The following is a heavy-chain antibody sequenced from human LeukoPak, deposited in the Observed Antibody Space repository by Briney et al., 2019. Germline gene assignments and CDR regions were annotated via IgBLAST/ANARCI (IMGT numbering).Heavy chain of an antibody. Sequence: SQTLSLTCTVSGGSISSGGYYWGWIRQPPGKGLEWIGSIYYSGSTYYNPSLKSRVTISVDTSKNQFSLKLSSVTAADTAVYYCARVSITMVRGVIINLFDYWGQGTLVTVSS. CDR2: IYYSGST. V-gene: IGHV4-39*07. D-gene: IGHD3-10*01. CDR3: ARVSITMVRGVIINLFDY. J-gene: IGHJ4*02. CDR1: GGSISSGGYY.